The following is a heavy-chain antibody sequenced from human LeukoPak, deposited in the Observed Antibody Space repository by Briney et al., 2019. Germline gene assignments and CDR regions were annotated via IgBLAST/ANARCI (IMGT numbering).Heavy chain of an antibody. D-gene: IGHD3-3*01. V-gene: IGHV4-39*01. CDR2: IYYSGST. CDR3: ARRDYDFWSGYPGAAFDI. J-gene: IGHJ3*02. CDR1: GGSISSSSYY. Sequence: SETLSLTCTVSGGSISSSSYYWGWIRQPPGKGLEWIGSIYYSGSTYCNPSLKSRVTISVDTSKNQFSLKLSSVTAADTAVYYCARRDYDFWSGYPGAAFDIWGQGTMVTVSS.